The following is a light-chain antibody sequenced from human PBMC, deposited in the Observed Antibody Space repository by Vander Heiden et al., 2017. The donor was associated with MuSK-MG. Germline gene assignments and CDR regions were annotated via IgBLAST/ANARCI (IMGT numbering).Light chain of an antibody. J-gene: IGKJ4*01. CDR3: QQYNNSPPNT. CDR2: GAS. V-gene: IGKV3-15*01. Sequence: ELVMTQSPATLSVSPGERATLSCIASPSVRSNLAWYQQKPGQAPRLLIYGASTRDTGIPARFSGSGSGTEFTLTISSLQSEDFAVYYCQQYNNSPPNTFGRGTKVEIK. CDR1: PSVRSN.